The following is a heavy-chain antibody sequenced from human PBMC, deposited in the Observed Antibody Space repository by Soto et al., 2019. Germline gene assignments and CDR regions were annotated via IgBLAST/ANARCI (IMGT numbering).Heavy chain of an antibody. CDR3: ARDHPHSYGVYYFNY. Sequence: SETLSLTCTVSGGSISSYYWNWIRQSPGKGLEWIGYIYSSGSTHYNPSLQNRVTISIDTSKNQVSLKVNSVTAADTAAYYCARDHPHSYGVYYFNYWGQGTPVTVSS. D-gene: IGHD5-18*01. CDR1: GGSISSYY. V-gene: IGHV4-59*01. CDR2: IYSSGST. J-gene: IGHJ4*02.